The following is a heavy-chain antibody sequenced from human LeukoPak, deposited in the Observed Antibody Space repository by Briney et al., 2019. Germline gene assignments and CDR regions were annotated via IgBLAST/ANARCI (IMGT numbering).Heavy chain of an antibody. CDR3: AREDSTSWFLGESYFYYGIDV. CDR2: ISSRSASK. D-gene: IGHD6-13*01. V-gene: IGHV3-48*01. CDR1: GFTFSNYS. J-gene: IGHJ6*02. Sequence: PGGSRRLSCTTSGFTFSNYSMNWVRQAPGKGLEWVSFISSRSASKYYADSVEGRFTISRDNAKNSLYLQMNSLRADDTGVYYCAREDSTSWFLGESYFYYGIDVWGQGTTVTVSS.